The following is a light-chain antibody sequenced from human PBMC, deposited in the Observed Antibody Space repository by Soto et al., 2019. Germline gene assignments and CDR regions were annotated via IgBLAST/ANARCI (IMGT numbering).Light chain of an antibody. CDR3: QQYNIWRSIS. Sequence: EIVLTQSPGTLSLSPGERATLSCRGIQSVSNNYLAWYQQKPGQAPRLLIYGASNRATGIPDRFSGSGSGTDFTLTISRLEPEDFAVYYCQQYNIWRSISFGQGTRLEI. J-gene: IGKJ5*01. V-gene: IGKV3-20*01. CDR1: QSVSNNY. CDR2: GAS.